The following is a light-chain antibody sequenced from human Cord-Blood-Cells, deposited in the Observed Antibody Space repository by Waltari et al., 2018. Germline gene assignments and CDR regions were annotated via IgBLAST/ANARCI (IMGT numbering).Light chain of an antibody. CDR3: QQYGSSPRT. CDR2: GAS. J-gene: IGKJ1*01. V-gene: IGKV3-20*01. CDR1: QSVSSSY. Sequence: EIVWTQSPGTLPLSPGESVTLSCRANQSVSSSYLAWYQQKPGQAPRLLIYGASSRATGIPDRFSGSGSGTDFTLTISRLEPEDFAVYYCQQYGSSPRTFGQGTKVEIK.